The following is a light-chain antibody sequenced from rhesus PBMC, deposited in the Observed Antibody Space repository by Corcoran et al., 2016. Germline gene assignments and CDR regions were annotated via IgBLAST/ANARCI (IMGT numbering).Light chain of an antibody. CDR2: KAS. J-gene: IGKJ4*01. V-gene: IGKV1-21*01. Sequence: DIQMTQSPSSLSASVGDKVTTTCRASQGISSWLAWYQQKPGNAPKLLIYKASSLQRGGPSRFSGMGSGTDFTLNISIRQPEDFATYYCLQYHSDPLTFGGGTKVEIK. CDR3: LQYHSDPLT. CDR1: QGISSW.